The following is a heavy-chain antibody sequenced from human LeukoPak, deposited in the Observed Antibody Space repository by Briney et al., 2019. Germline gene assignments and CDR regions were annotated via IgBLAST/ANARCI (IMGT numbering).Heavy chain of an antibody. D-gene: IGHD6-6*01. CDR2: INPSGGST. CDR1: RYTFTGDY. CDR3: ARSFGYSSSSDNRFDP. J-gene: IGHJ5*02. V-gene: IGHV1-46*01. Sequence: ASVKDSCKASRYTFTGDYMHSVRPAPRQRLECVGIINPSGGSTPYAQKFQGRVTMTRDMSTRTVYMELRSLRSDDTAVYYCARSFGYSSSSDNRFDPWGQGTLVTVSS.